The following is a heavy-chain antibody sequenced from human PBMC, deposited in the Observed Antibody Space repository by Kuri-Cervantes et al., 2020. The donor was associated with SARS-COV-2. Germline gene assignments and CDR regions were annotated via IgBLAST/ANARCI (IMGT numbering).Heavy chain of an antibody. V-gene: IGHV3-30*07. Sequence: GGSLSPSCAASGFTFSSCAMHWVRLAPGKGLEWVAFISYDGSNEYYADSVRGRFTLSRDNSKNTLYLQMNSLRAEDTAVYYCARELAPDYYDSSGYYTLGFDYWGQGTLVTVSS. CDR2: ISYDGSNE. CDR1: GFTFSSCA. D-gene: IGHD3-22*01. J-gene: IGHJ4*02. CDR3: ARELAPDYYDSSGYYTLGFDY.